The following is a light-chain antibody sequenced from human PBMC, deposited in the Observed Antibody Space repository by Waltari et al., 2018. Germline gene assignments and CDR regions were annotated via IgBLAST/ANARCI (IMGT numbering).Light chain of an antibody. CDR1: QSISTY. CDR3: QQTYSHFRT. CDR2: AAS. V-gene: IGKV1-39*01. J-gene: IGKJ1*01. Sequence: DIQMTQSPSSLSASVGDRVTITCRASQSISTYLNWYQQKPGKAPKILIFAASSLQSGVPSRFRGSASGRDFTLIISSLQPEDFATYYCQQTYSHFRTFGQGTKVEIK.